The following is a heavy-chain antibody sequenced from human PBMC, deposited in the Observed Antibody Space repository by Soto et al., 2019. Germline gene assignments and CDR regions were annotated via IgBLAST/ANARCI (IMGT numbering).Heavy chain of an antibody. CDR2: ILYEGRNT. CDR1: GFTFSSSG. Sequence: QVQLVESGGSVVQPGRSLRLSCAASGFTFSSSGMHWVRLAPCKVLEWVAVILYEGRNTNYADSVKGRFTISRDTSKNPLYLQMNSVRAEDTAVYYCARFASGSHNAEFDPWGQGTLVTVSS. CDR3: ARFASGSHNAEFDP. J-gene: IGHJ5*02. V-gene: IGHV3-33*01. D-gene: IGHD1-26*01.